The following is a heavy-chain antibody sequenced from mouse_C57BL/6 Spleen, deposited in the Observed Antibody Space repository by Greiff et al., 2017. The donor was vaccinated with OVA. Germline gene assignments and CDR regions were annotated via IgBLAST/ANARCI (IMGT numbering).Heavy chain of an antibody. CDR2: IDPETGGT. D-gene: IGHD1-1*01. J-gene: IGHJ2*01. CDR1: GYTFTDYE. V-gene: IGHV1-15*01. CDR3: TTLITAVAFDY. Sequence: QVQLQQSGAELVRPGASVTLSCKASGYTFTDYEMHWVKQTPVHGLEWIGAIDPETGGTAYNQKFKGKAILTADKSSSTAYMELRSLTSEDSAVYYCTTLITAVAFDYWGQGTTLTVSS.